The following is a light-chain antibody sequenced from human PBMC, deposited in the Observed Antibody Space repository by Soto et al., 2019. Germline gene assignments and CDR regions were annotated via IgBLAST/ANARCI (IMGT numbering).Light chain of an antibody. CDR1: QTISSW. CDR2: KAS. Sequence: DVQMTQSPSTLAGSVGDRVTITCRASQTISSWLAWYQQKPGKAPKLLIYKASTLKSGVPSRFSGSGSGTEFTLSISRLQPEDFATYYCQQSYINPLTFGGGTKVDIK. J-gene: IGKJ4*01. CDR3: QQSYINPLT. V-gene: IGKV1-5*03.